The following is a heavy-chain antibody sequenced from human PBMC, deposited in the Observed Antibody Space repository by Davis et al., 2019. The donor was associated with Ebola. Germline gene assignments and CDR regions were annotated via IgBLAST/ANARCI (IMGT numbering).Heavy chain of an antibody. D-gene: IGHD3-10*01. CDR3: ARDTTELLWFRELLMPPGPYYGLDV. J-gene: IGHJ6*02. Sequence: ASVKVSCKASGYTFTSYYMHWVRQAPGQGLEWMGIINPSGGSTSYAQKFQGRVTMTRDTSTSTVYMELSSLRSDDTAMYYCARDTTELLWFRELLMPPGPYYGLDVWGQGTTVTVSS. CDR2: INPSGGST. CDR1: GYTFTSYY. V-gene: IGHV1-46*01.